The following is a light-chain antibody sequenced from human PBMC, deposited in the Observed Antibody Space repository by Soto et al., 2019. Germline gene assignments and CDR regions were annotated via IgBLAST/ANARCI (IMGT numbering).Light chain of an antibody. V-gene: IGKV3-20*01. Sequence: EIVXTXSPXTXSXSPGERATLSCRASQSVSSSFLAWYQQKPGQAPRLLIYGASSRATGIPDRFSGSGSGTDFTLTISRLEPEDVAVYYCQQYGSSPLTFGGGTKVEIK. CDR1: QSVSSSF. CDR2: GAS. CDR3: QQYGSSPLT. J-gene: IGKJ4*01.